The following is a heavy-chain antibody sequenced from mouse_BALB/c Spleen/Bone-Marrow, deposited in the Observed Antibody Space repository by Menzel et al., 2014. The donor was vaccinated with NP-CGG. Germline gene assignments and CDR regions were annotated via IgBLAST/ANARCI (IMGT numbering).Heavy chain of an antibody. Sequence: VQLQQPGAELVKPGASVKLSCTAPGFNIKDTYIHWVKQRPEQGLEWIGRIDPANGNTKYDPKFQGKATITADTSSNTAYLQLSSLTSEDTAVYYCARRLRSAMDYWGQGTSVTVSS. CDR1: GFNIKDTY. D-gene: IGHD1-1*01. CDR2: IDPANGNT. V-gene: IGHV14-3*02. CDR3: ARRLRSAMDY. J-gene: IGHJ4*01.